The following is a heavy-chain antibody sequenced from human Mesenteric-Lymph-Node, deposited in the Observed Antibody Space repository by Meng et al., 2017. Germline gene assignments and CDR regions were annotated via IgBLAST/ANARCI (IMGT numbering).Heavy chain of an antibody. CDR2: IGGSRGDT. D-gene: IGHD3-22*01. CDR3: AKGPRITMIVVVITYFDY. Sequence: GGSLRLSCVASGFSFINYAMSWVRQAPGKGLEWVSAIGGSRGDTYYADSVKGRFSISRDNSKNTLYLQMNDLRADDTAVYYCAKGPRITMIVVVITYFDYWGQGTLVTVSS. J-gene: IGHJ4*02. CDR1: GFSFINYA. V-gene: IGHV3-23*01.